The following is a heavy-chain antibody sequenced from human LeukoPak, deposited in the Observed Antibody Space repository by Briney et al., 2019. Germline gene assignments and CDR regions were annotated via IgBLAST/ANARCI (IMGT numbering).Heavy chain of an antibody. CDR3: AKRDGYNGDDY. D-gene: IGHD5-24*01. V-gene: IGHV3-30*02. J-gene: IGHJ4*02. CDR2: IRNDGSNK. CDR1: GFIFSSYG. Sequence: PGGSLRLSCAASGFIFSSYGMHWVRQAPGKGLEWVAFIRNDGSNKYYADSVKGRFTISRDNSKNTLYLQMNSLRAEDTAVYYCAKRDGYNGDDYWGQGTLVTVSS.